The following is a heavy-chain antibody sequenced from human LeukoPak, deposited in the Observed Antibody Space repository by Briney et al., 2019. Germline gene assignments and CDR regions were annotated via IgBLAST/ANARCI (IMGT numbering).Heavy chain of an antibody. V-gene: IGHV1-8*01. CDR2: MNPNSGNT. J-gene: IGHJ5*02. D-gene: IGHD3-22*01. CDR1: GYTFTSYD. CDR3: ARGRMTYYYDSSGYPDWFDP. Sequence: ASVKVSCKASGYTFTSYDINWVRQAPGQGLEWMGWMNPNSGNTGYAQKFQGRVTMTRNTSISTAYMELSSLRSEDTAVYYCARGRMTYYYDSSGYPDWFDPWGQGTLVTVSS.